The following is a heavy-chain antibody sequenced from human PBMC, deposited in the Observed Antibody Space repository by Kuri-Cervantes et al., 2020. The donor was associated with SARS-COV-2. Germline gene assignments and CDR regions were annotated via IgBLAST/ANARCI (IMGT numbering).Heavy chain of an antibody. CDR2: IIPIFGTA. D-gene: IGHD2-2*01. CDR1: GGTFSSYA. J-gene: IGHJ6*03. Sequence: SVKVSCKASGGTFSSYAISWVRQAPGQGLEWMGGIIPIFGTANYAQKFQGRVTITTDESTSTACMELSSLRSEDTAVYYCARAALYLRQHYYYMDVWGKGTTVTVSS. V-gene: IGHV1-69*05. CDR3: ARAALYLRQHYYYMDV.